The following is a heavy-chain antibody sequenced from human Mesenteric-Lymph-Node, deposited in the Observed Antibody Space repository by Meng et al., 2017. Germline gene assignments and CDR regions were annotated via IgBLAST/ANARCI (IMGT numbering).Heavy chain of an antibody. V-gene: IGHV3-30*04. CDR2: VARDESNS. Sequence: GASLKISCAASGFNFRSYPMHWVRQAPGKGLEWLGVVARDESNSWYAESVKGRCTISKENSKNMVYLEMNSLTSDDTAMYYCVKDGAIGFTDFDYWGQGSMVTVS. CDR1: GFNFRSYP. D-gene: IGHD2-21*01. CDR3: VKDGAIGFTDFDY. J-gene: IGHJ4*02.